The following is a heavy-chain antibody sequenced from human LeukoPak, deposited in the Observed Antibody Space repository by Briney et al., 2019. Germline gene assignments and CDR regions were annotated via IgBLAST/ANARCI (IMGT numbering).Heavy chain of an antibody. V-gene: IGHV1-2*02. CDR3: ARGSDSSSHPGGYFDY. CDR1: GYTFTSYY. CDR2: INPSDGYT. D-gene: IGHD6-6*01. J-gene: IGHJ4*02. Sequence: GASVKVSCKASGYTFTSYYIHWVRQAPGQGLEWMGIINPSDGYTNYAQKFQGRVTMTRDTSISTAYMELSRLRSDDTAVYYCARGSDSSSHPGGYFDYWGQGTLVTVSS.